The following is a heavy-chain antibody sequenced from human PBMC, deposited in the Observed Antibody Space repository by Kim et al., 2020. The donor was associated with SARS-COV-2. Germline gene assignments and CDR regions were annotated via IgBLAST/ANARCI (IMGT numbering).Heavy chain of an antibody. Sequence: ADTRKGRFTTPRDNSKNTRYLQMNSLGAEDTAVYYCARDPVAGLGGYFDYWGQGTLVTVSS. J-gene: IGHJ4*02. V-gene: IGHV3-30*07. D-gene: IGHD6-19*01. CDR3: ARDPVAGLGGYFDY.